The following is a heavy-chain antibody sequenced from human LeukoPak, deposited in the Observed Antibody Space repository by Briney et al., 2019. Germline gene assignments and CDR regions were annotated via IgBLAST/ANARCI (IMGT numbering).Heavy chain of an antibody. J-gene: IGHJ4*02. V-gene: IGHV3-23*01. CDR3: ARAAYSSGWYSSADY. CDR2: FSGNNVAT. D-gene: IGHD6-19*01. Sequence: GGSLRLSCAASEFTFSSYAMSWVRQAPGKGLEWVSSFSGNNVATYYADSVKGRFTISRDNAKNSLYLQMNSLRAEDTALYHCARAAYSSGWYSSADYWGQGTLVTVSS. CDR1: EFTFSSYA.